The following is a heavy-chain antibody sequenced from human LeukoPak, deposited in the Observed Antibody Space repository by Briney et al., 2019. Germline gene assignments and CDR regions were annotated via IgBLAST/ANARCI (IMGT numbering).Heavy chain of an antibody. CDR2: IYSGGST. CDR1: GFTVSSNY. V-gene: IGHV3-53*01. Sequence: GGSLRLSCAASGFTVSSNYMSWVRQAPGKGLEWVSVIYSGGSTYYADSVKGRFTISRDNSKNTLYLQMNSLRAEDTAVYYCARGFSSYSYYYYMDVWGKGTTVTVSS. D-gene: IGHD2-21*01. CDR3: ARGFSSYSYYYYMDV. J-gene: IGHJ6*03.